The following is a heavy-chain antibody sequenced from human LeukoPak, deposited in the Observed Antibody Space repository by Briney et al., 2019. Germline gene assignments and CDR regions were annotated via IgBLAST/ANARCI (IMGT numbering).Heavy chain of an antibody. D-gene: IGHD1-1*01. V-gene: IGHV5-51*01. CDR2: IYPGDSET. CDR3: ATTSRPFDI. Sequence: GESLKISCTGSGYSFTSFWIGWVRRMLGKGLEWIGIIYPGDSETRYSPSFQGQVTFSADKSITTAYLQWSSLKASDTAIYYCATTSRPFDIWGQGTVVTVSS. CDR1: GYSFTSFW. J-gene: IGHJ3*02.